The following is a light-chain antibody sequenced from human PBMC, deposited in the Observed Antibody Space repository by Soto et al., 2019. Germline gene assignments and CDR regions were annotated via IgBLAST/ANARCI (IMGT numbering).Light chain of an antibody. V-gene: IGLV2-11*01. CDR1: SSDIGGYND. J-gene: IGLJ1*01. CDR3: CSYAGSPSYV. CDR2: SVT. Sequence: QSALTQPRSVSGSPGQSVTISCTGTSSDIGGYNDVSWYQQHPGKAPKLMIYSVTKRPSGVPDRFSGAKSDNTASLTISGRQADDEADYYCCSYAGSPSYVFGPGTKLTVL.